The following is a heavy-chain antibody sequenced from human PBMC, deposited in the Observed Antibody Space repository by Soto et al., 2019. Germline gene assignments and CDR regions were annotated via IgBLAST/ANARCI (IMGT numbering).Heavy chain of an antibody. CDR3: ARLTPHRTRDDVHCSGGTCYGIPMDV. J-gene: IGHJ6*03. CDR1: GGSISSYY. D-gene: IGHD2-15*01. Sequence: PSETLSLTCTVSGGSISSYYWSWIRQPPEKELEWSGHIYYSGSTNYNPSLKSRVTISEDTSKNQFSLKLSSVTAADTAVYYCARLTPHRTRDDVHCSGGTCYGIPMDVWGKGTTVIVSS. V-gene: IGHV4-59*08. CDR2: IYYSGST.